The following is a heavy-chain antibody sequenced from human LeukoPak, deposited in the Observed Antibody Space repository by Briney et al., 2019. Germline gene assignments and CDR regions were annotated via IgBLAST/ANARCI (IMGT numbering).Heavy chain of an antibody. D-gene: IGHD6-13*01. V-gene: IGHV3-23*01. CDR3: AREGIAAADI. Sequence: GGSLRLSCAASGFTFSSQAMSWVRQAPGKGLEWVSTIGSSGGSTYYADSVKGRFTISRDNSKNTLYLQMNSLRAEDTAVYYCAREGIAAADIWGQGTLVTVSS. CDR2: IGSSGGST. J-gene: IGHJ4*02. CDR1: GFTFSSQA.